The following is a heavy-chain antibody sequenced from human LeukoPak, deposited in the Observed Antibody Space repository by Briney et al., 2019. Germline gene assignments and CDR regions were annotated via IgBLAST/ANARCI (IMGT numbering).Heavy chain of an antibody. Sequence: SETLSLTCTVSGGSISSGGYYWSWIRQPPGKGLGWIGYIYHSGSTYYNPSLKSRVTISVDRSKNQFSLKLSSVTAADTAVYYCARDSPLTYSSSGVDWGQGTLVTVSS. J-gene: IGHJ4*02. D-gene: IGHD6-6*01. CDR2: IYHSGST. CDR3: ARDSPLTYSSSGVD. V-gene: IGHV4-30-2*01. CDR1: GGSISSGGYY.